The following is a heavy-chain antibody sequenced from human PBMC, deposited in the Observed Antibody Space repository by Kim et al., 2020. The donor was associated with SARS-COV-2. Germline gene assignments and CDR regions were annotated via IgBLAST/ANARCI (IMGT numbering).Heavy chain of an antibody. D-gene: IGHD2-2*01. J-gene: IGHJ3*02. CDR3: AKDRGDTRWIAFDI. CDR1: GFTFSSYA. Sequence: GGSLRLSCAASGFTFSSYAMSWVRQAPGKGLEWVSSISGGGSFTYYADSVRGRFTISRDNSKSTLYLQMDSLRAEDTAVFYCAKDRGDTRWIAFDIWGQGTMVTVSS. CDR2: ISGGGSFT. V-gene: IGHV3-23*01.